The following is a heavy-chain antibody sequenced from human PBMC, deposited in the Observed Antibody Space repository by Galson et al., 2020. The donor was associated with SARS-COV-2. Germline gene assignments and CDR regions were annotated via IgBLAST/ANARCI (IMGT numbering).Heavy chain of an antibody. J-gene: IGHJ4*02. V-gene: IGHV3-23*01. Sequence: SLKISCAASGFIFSSYVMSWVRQAPGKGLEWVSSISGTTGSTYYADSVKGRFSISRDNSQNTLYLEMNSLRADDTAVYYCAKDRRAFCGGDCYHFDYWGQGILVTVSS. D-gene: IGHD2-21*02. CDR3: AKDRRAFCGGDCYHFDY. CDR2: ISGTTGST. CDR1: GFIFSSYV.